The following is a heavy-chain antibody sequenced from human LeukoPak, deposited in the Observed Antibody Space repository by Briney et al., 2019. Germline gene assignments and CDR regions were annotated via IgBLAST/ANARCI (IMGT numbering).Heavy chain of an antibody. CDR1: GFTFRSYG. D-gene: IGHD4-11*01. CDR2: ISYDGSNK. CDR3: AKNEYSNLYYFDH. Sequence: GGSLRLSCAASGFTFRSYGMHWVRQAQGKGLEWVAVISYDGSNKYYADSVKGRFTIHRENSKNTLHLKMNSLRAEDTAVYYCAKNEYSNLYYFDHWGQGTLVTVSS. V-gene: IGHV3-30*18. J-gene: IGHJ4*02.